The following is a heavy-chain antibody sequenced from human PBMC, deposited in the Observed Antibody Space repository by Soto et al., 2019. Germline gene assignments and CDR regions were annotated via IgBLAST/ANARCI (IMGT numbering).Heavy chain of an antibody. CDR3: ARYGSGSSVWFDP. D-gene: IGHD3-10*01. J-gene: IGHJ5*02. CDR2: IYYSGST. CDR1: GGSISSYY. V-gene: IGHV4-59*01. Sequence: PSETLSLTCTASGGSISSYYWSWIRQPPGKGLELIGYIYYSGSTNYNPSLKSRVTISVDMSKNQFSLKLSSVTAADTAVYYCARYGSGSSVWFDPWGQGTLVTVSS.